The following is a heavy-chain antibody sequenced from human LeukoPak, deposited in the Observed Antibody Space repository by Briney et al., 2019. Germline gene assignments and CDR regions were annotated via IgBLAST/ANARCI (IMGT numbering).Heavy chain of an antibody. CDR2: IYYSGST. V-gene: IGHV4-59*12. CDR3: ARDHYPRAYYDFWSGCHQDYFDY. Sequence: SETLSLTCTVSGGSISSYYWSWIRQPPGKGLEWIGYIYYSGSTNYNPSLKSRVTISVDTSKNQFSLKLSSVTAADTAVYYCARDHYPRAYYDFWSGCHQDYFDYWGQGTLVTVSS. D-gene: IGHD3-3*01. J-gene: IGHJ4*02. CDR1: GGSISSYY.